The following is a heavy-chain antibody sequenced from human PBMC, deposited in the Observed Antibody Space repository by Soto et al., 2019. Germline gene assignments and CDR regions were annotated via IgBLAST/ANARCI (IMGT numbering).Heavy chain of an antibody. Sequence: ASVKVSCKASGFTFTSSAMQWVRQARGQRLEWIGWIVVGSGNTNYAQKFQERVTITRDMSTSTAYMELSSLRSEDTAVYYCAADPRYSGSYYDYYGMDVWGQGTTVTVSS. CDR2: IVVGSGNT. CDR3: AADPRYSGSYYDYYGMDV. V-gene: IGHV1-58*02. CDR1: GFTFTSSA. D-gene: IGHD1-26*01. J-gene: IGHJ6*02.